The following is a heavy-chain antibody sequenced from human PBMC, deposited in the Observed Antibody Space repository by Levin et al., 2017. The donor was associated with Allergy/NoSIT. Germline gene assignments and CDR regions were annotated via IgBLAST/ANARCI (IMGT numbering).Heavy chain of an antibody. D-gene: IGHD5-18*01. CDR1: GFTFSSYS. J-gene: IGHJ4*02. V-gene: IGHV3-21*01. CDR2: ISSSSSYI. Sequence: PGGSLRLSCAASGFTFSSYSMNWVRQAPGKGLEWVSSISSSSSYIYYADSVKGRFTISRDNAKNSLYLQMNSLRAEDTAVYYCARDLAAAMGPRPRWGQGTLVTVSS. CDR3: ARDLAAAMGPRPR.